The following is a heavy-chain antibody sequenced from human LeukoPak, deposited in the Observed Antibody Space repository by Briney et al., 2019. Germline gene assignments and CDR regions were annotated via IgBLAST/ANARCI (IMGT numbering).Heavy chain of an antibody. D-gene: IGHD2-8*01. CDR2: IIPIFGTA. V-gene: IGHV1-69*05. CDR3: AGGYCTNGVCYLYNWFDP. Sequence: ASVKVSCKASGGTFSSYAISWVRQAPGQGLEWMGGIIPIFGTANYAQKFQGRVTITTDESTSTAYMELSSLRSEDTAVYYCAGGYCTNGVCYLYNWFDPWGQGTLVTVSS. J-gene: IGHJ5*02. CDR1: GGTFSSYA.